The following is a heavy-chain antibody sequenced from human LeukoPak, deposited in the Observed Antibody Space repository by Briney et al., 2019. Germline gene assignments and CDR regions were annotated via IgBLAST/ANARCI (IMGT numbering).Heavy chain of an antibody. Sequence: GASVKVSCKASGYTFTNYGITWVRQAPGQGLEWMGWISAYNGNTNYAQKLQGRVTMTTDTSTSTAYMELRSLRSDDTAVYYCARDMRIVGAVEVDYWGQGTLVTVSS. V-gene: IGHV1-18*01. CDR3: ARDMRIVGAVEVDY. D-gene: IGHD1-26*01. CDR1: GYTFTNYG. J-gene: IGHJ4*02. CDR2: ISAYNGNT.